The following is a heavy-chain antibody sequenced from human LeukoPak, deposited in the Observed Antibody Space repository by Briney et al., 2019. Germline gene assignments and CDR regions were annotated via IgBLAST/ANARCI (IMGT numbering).Heavy chain of an antibody. V-gene: IGHV4-59*01. D-gene: IGHD5-24*01. Sequence: SETLSLTCTVSGGSISSYYWSWIRQPPGEGLEWLGYIYYSGSTNYNPSLKSRVTISVDTSKNQFSLKLSSVTAPDTAVYYCARAMEMVGAFDIWGQGTMVTVSS. CDR2: IYYSGST. J-gene: IGHJ3*02. CDR3: ARAMEMVGAFDI. CDR1: GGSISSYY.